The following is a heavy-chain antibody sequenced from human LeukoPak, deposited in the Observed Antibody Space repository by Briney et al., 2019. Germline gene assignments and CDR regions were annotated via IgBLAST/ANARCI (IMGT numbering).Heavy chain of an antibody. CDR1: RGSFRGGF. V-gene: IGHV4-34*01. D-gene: IGHD1-14*01. J-gene: IGHJ4*02. Sequence: SVTLSLTCAVCRGSFRGGFWTWIRQPPGEGLEWVGEISHSVSTNYNPSLNRPVTISLDPSNNQFSLKMSSVTAADTAVYYCASDADRRFSHWGQGTLVTVSS. CDR3: ASDADRRFSH. CDR2: ISHSVST.